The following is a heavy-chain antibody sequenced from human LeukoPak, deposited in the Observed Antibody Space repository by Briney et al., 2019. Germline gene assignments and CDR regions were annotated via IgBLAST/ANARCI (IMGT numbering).Heavy chain of an antibody. J-gene: IGHJ6*02. D-gene: IGHD3-16*01. CDR1: GFTFSKNW. CDR3: ARGGGLDV. V-gene: IGHV3-7*03. CDR2: INHNGNVN. Sequence: PGGSLRLSCVASGFTFSKNWMNWARQAPGKGLEWVASINHNGNVNYYVDSVKGRFTISRDNAKNSLHLQMSNLRAEDTAVYFCARGGGLDVWGQGATVTVSS.